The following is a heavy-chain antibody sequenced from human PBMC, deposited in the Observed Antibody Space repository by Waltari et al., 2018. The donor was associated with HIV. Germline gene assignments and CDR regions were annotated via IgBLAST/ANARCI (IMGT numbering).Heavy chain of an antibody. V-gene: IGHV3-48*03. J-gene: IGHJ4*02. Sequence: EVQLVESGGGLVQPGGSLRLSCAASGFTFSNYEMTWVRQAPGKGLEWISYISGSGITIYYADSVKGRLTISRDNANNSLYLQMNSLRAEDTAVYYCARSGLYDTSGYYAPFGYWGQGTLVTVSS. CDR2: ISGSGITI. CDR1: GFTFSNYE. CDR3: ARSGLYDTSGYYAPFGY. D-gene: IGHD3-22*01.